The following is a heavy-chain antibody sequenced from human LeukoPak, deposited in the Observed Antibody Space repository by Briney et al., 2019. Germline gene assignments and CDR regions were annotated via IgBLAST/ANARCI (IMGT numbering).Heavy chain of an antibody. D-gene: IGHD6-13*01. Sequence: GGSLRLSCAASGFTFSTYNMNWVRQAPGKGLEWVSYISSSSGTISYADSVQGRFTISRDNAKNSLYLQMNSLRAEDTAVYYCARRLTASGKHYFDYWGQGTLVTVSS. CDR2: ISSSSGTI. J-gene: IGHJ4*02. V-gene: IGHV3-48*01. CDR3: ARRLTASGKHYFDY. CDR1: GFTFSTYN.